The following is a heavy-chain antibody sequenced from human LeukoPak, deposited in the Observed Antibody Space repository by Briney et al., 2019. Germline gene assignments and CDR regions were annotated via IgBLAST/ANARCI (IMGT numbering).Heavy chain of an antibody. J-gene: IGHJ4*02. CDR1: GYTFSGFY. Sequence: GASVKVSCKASGYTFSGFYINWVRQAPGQGLEWMGWINPKNGDTHYAQDFLGRVTMTRDTSIGTAYMELSRLTSDDTAVYYCARDGRLRNGYDNFYIWGQGTLVTVSS. D-gene: IGHD5-18*01. CDR2: INPKNGDT. CDR3: ARDGRLRNGYDNFYI. V-gene: IGHV1-2*02.